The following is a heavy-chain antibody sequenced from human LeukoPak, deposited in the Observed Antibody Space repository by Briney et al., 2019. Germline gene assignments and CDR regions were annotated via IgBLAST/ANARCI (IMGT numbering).Heavy chain of an antibody. CDR3: ARDSRYSSSWCDFDY. Sequence: ASVKVSCKASGYTFTGYYMHWVRQAPGQGLEWMGRTNPNSGGTNYAQKFQGRVTMTRDTSISTAYMELSRLRSDDTAVYYCARDSRYSSSWCDFDYWGQGTLVTVSS. CDR1: GYTFTGYY. V-gene: IGHV1-2*06. D-gene: IGHD6-13*01. CDR2: TNPNSGGT. J-gene: IGHJ4*02.